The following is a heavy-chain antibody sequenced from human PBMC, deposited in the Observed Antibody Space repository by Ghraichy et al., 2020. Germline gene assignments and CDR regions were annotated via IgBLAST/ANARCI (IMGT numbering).Heavy chain of an antibody. V-gene: IGHV1-69*02. CDR2: IIPNLGIT. CDR1: GGTFNSYT. Sequence: SVEVSCKASGGTFNSYTVSWVRQAPGQGLEWMGRIIPNLGITNYAQNFQGRVTITADKSTSTAYMELSSLRSDDTAVYYCARTMVRGVTRNYYYYGMDVWGQGTTVTVAS. J-gene: IGHJ6*02. D-gene: IGHD3-10*01. CDR3: ARTMVRGVTRNYYYYGMDV.